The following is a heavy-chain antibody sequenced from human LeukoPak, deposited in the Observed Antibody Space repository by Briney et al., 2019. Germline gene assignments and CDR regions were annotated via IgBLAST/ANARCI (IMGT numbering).Heavy chain of an antibody. D-gene: IGHD2-2*02. CDR2: IKQDGSEK. CDR3: ARDQIRRYCSSTSCYNNY. CDR1: GFTFSSYW. J-gene: IGHJ4*02. Sequence: PGGSLRLSCAASGFTFSSYWMSWVRRAPGKGLEWVANIKQDGSEKYYVDSVKGRFTISRDNAKNSLYLQMNSLRAEDTAVYYCARDQIRRYCSSTSCYNNYWGQGTLVTVSS. V-gene: IGHV3-7*01.